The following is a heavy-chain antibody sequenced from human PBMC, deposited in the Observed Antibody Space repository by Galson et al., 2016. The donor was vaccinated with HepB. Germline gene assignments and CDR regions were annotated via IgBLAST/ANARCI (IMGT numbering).Heavy chain of an antibody. Sequence: SLRLSCAASGFTFSSYGMNWVRQAPGKGLEWVSSISGSGTYIYYADSVKDRFTISRDNTENSVYLQVNSLRVEDTAVYYCARGETIFGAVIFRLDYWGQGSLVTVSS. CDR2: ISGSGTYI. J-gene: IGHJ4*02. CDR1: GFTFSSYG. CDR3: ARGETIFGAVIFRLDY. V-gene: IGHV3-21*01. D-gene: IGHD3-3*01.